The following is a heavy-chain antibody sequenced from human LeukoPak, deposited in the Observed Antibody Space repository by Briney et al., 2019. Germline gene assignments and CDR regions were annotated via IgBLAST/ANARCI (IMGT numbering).Heavy chain of an antibody. CDR1: GGSISSSSYY. CDR3: GRPLYSSSPTSPFRY. CDR2: IYYSGST. V-gene: IGHV4-39*01. Sequence: SETLSLTCTVSGGSISSSSYYWGWIRQPPDEGLEWIGTIYYSGSTYYNPSLKSRVTISVDTSKNQFSLKLSSATAADTAVYYCGRPLYSSSPTSPFRYWGQGTLVTVSS. J-gene: IGHJ4*02. D-gene: IGHD6-6*01.